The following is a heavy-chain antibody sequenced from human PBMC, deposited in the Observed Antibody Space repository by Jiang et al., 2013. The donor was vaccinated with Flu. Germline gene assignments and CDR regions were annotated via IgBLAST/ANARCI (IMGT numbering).Heavy chain of an antibody. Sequence: LESGGGLIQPGGSLRLSCAASGFTVSSNYMSWVRQAPREGLEWVSVIYSGGSTYYADSVKGRFTISRDNSKNTLYLQMNSLRAEDTAVYYCARDPAGSYEFDYWGQGTLVTVSS. CDR3: ARDPAGSYEFDY. CDR2: IYSGGST. CDR1: GFTVSSNY. D-gene: IGHD5-18*01. J-gene: IGHJ4*02. V-gene: IGHV3-53*01.